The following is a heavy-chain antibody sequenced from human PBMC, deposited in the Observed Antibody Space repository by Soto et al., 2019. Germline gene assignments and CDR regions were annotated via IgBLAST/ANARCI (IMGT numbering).Heavy chain of an antibody. D-gene: IGHD2-15*01. Sequence: EVQLVESGGGLVQPGGSLRLSCAASGFTFSDFSMNWVRQAPGKGLEWISYISSSSRTIYYAASVKGRFTISRDNAKKPLNLQMNSLSAEDTAIYYCARDILGSTFGYWGQGTLVTVSS. J-gene: IGHJ4*02. V-gene: IGHV3-48*01. CDR2: ISSSSRTI. CDR1: GFTFSDFS. CDR3: ARDILGSTFGY.